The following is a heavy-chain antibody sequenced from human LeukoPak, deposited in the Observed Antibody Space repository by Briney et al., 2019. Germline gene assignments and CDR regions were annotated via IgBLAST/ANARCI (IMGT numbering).Heavy chain of an antibody. CDR2: ISGNGDGT. CDR3: AKVNRWRWLNGPHFDY. D-gene: IGHD5-24*01. J-gene: IGHJ4*02. V-gene: IGHV3-23*01. Sequence: GGSLRLSCAASGFTFGSYAMSWVRQAPGKGLEWVSGISGNGDGTYYAGSVKGRFTISRDNSKNTVYLQMNSLRAEDTAVYYCAKVNRWRWLNGPHFDYWGQGTLVTVSS. CDR1: GFTFGSYA.